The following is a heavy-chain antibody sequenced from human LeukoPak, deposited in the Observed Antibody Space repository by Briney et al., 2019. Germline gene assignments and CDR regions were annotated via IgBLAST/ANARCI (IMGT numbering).Heavy chain of an antibody. CDR1: GYTFTSNYA. Sequence: ASVKVSCKASGYTFTSNYAMNWVRQAPGHGLEWMGWIDTNTANPTYAQDFTGRFVFSLDTSVSTAYLQISSLKAEDTAVYYCARDGLGDDAFDFWGQGTMVTVSS. J-gene: IGHJ3*01. CDR3: ARDGLGDDAFDF. D-gene: IGHD4-17*01. V-gene: IGHV7-4-1*02. CDR2: IDTNTANP.